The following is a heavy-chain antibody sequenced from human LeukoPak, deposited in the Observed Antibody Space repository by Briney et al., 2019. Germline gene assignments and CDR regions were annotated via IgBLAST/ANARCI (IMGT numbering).Heavy chain of an antibody. CDR3: ARDHYYDSSGYPGY. J-gene: IGHJ4*02. D-gene: IGHD3-22*01. CDR2: ISSSGSTI. Sequence: GGSLRLSCAASGFTFSICAMSWVRQAPGKGLEWVSYISSSGSTIYYADSVKGRFTISRDNAKNSPYLQMNSLRAEDTAVYYCARDHYYDSSGYPGYWGQGTLVTVSS. V-gene: IGHV3-11*01. CDR1: GFTFSICA.